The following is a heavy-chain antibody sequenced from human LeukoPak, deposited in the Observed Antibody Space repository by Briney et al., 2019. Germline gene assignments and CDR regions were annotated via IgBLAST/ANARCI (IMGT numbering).Heavy chain of an antibody. CDR2: ISGSGGST. V-gene: IGHV3-23*01. CDR1: GFTFSSYA. D-gene: IGHD3-22*01. J-gene: IGHJ6*02. CDR3: AKDRDSSGYYYYGMDV. Sequence: HPGGSLRLSCAASGFTFSSYAMSWVRQAPGKGLEWVSAISGSGGSTYYADSVEGGFTISRGNSKNTLYLQMNSLRAKDTAVYYCAKDRDSSGYYYYGMDVWGQGTTVTVSS.